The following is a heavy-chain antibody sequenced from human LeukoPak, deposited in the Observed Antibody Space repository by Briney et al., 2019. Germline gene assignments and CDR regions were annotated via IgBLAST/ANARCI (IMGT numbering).Heavy chain of an antibody. V-gene: IGHV1-46*01. CDR3: ARDSIYGEDYYYYMDV. Sequence: GASVKVSCKASGYTFTSYYMHWVRQAPGQGLEWMGIINPSGGSTSYAQKFQGRVTMTRDTSTSTVYMELSSLRSEDTAVYYCARDSIYGEDYYYYMDVWGKGTTVTVSS. D-gene: IGHD4-17*01. J-gene: IGHJ6*03. CDR1: GYTFTSYY. CDR2: INPSGGST.